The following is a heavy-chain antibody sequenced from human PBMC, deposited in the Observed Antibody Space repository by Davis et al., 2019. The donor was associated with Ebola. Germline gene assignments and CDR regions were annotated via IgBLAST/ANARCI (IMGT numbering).Heavy chain of an antibody. D-gene: IGHD3-3*01. CDR2: ISVIDGNT. J-gene: IGHJ5*02. Sequence: ASVKVSCKASGYIFTNYGVNWLRQAPGQGLEWMGWISVIDGNTYYAQRFQGRVTMIADTSTSTIYMELRSLTSDDTAIYYCVRHYDTISWSDPWGQGTLVTVSS. V-gene: IGHV1-18*01. CDR3: VRHYDTISWSDP. CDR1: GYIFTNYG.